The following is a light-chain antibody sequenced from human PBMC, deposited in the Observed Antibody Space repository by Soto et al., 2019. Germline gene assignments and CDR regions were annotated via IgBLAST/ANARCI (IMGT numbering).Light chain of an antibody. V-gene: IGLV2-8*01. CDR2: DVS. J-gene: IGLJ1*01. Sequence: QSALTQPPSSSGSPGQSVTISCTGTSSDVGGYNYVSWYQHHPGKAPKLMIYDVSKRPSGVPDRFSGSKSGNTASLTVSGLQAEDEADYYCSSYAGSNNSVFGTGTKVTV. CDR3: SSYAGSNNSV. CDR1: SSDVGGYNY.